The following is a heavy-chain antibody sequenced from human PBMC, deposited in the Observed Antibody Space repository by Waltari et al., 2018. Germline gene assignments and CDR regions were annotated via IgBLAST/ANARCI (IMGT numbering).Heavy chain of an antibody. Sequence: EVQMVESGGGLVQPGGSLRLSCAASGFTFSSFSMHWVRQAPGKGLEYVSAFSRDGVTTYYANSVKGRFTISRVNSKNTLYLQMGSLRAEDMAVYYCARIDGSGWYGSWGQGTLVTVSS. J-gene: IGHJ4*02. D-gene: IGHD6-19*01. CDR1: GFTFSSFS. CDR3: ARIDGSGWYGS. V-gene: IGHV3-64*01. CDR2: FSRDGVTT.